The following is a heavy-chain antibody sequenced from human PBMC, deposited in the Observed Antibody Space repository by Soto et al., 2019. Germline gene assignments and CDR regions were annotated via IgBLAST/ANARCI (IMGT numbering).Heavy chain of an antibody. V-gene: IGHV4-31*03. CDR2: IYYSGST. CDR3: AKTPCLSSTSCFFDY. Sequence: SETLSLTCTVSGGSISSGGYYWSWIRQHPGKGLEWIGYIYYSGSTYYNPSLKSRVTISVDTSKNQFSLKLSSVTAAYTAVYYCAKTPCLSSTSCFFDYWGQGTLVTVSS. CDR1: GGSISSGGYY. J-gene: IGHJ4*02. D-gene: IGHD2-2*01.